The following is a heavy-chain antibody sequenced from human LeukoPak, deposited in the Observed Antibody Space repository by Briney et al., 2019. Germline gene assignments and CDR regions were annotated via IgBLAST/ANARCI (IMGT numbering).Heavy chain of an antibody. CDR2: INHSGST. D-gene: IGHD3-10*01. V-gene: IGHV4-34*01. J-gene: IGHJ5*02. CDR1: GGSFSGYY. CDR3: ARGGAYYYGSGSYYPNWFDP. Sequence: SETLSLTCAVYGGSFSGYYWSWIRQPPGKGLEWIGEINHSGSTNYNPSLKSRVTISVDTSKNQFSLKLSSVTAADTAVYYRARGGAYYYGSGSYYPNWFDPWGQGTLVTVSS.